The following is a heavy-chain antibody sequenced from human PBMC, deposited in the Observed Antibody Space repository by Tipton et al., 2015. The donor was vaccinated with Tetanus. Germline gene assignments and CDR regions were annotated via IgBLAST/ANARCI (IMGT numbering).Heavy chain of an antibody. D-gene: IGHD1-1*01. J-gene: IGHJ4*02. CDR1: GVSIRNGGYS. CDR2: T. V-gene: IGHV4-30-2*01. Sequence: TLSLTCAVSGVSIRNGGYSWNWIRQPAGKGLEWIGYTYYNPSLKSRVTISVDRSSDQFSLRLTSVTAADTAIYYCVRAPYNSPGKYYFDYWGQGTLVTVSS. CDR3: VRAPYNSPGKYYFDY.